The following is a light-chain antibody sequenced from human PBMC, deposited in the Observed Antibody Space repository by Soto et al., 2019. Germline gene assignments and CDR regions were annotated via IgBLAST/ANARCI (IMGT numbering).Light chain of an antibody. J-gene: IGKJ4*01. CDR3: QQRSNWPPLT. V-gene: IGKV3D-20*02. Sequence: EIVLTQSPGTLSLSPGERATLSCRASQSVTSNYLAWYQQKPGRAPGLLIYDTSTRASGVPDRFSGSGSGTEFTLTISSLEPEDFAVYYCQQRSNWPPLTFGGGTKVDIK. CDR2: DTS. CDR1: QSVTSNY.